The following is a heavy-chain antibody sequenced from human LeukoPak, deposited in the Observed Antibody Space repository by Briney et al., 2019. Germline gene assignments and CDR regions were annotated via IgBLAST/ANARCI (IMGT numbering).Heavy chain of an antibody. CDR2: IYSSGST. J-gene: IGHJ4*02. CDR3: ASRIATAGSVDY. V-gene: IGHV3-53*01. CDR1: GFTVSSNY. D-gene: IGHD6-13*01. Sequence: PGGSLRLSCAASGFTVSSNYMSWVRQAPGKGLEWVSVIYSSGSTYYADSVKGRFTISRDNSKNTLLLQMNTLRAEVTAVYYCASRIATAGSVDYWGQGTLVTVSS.